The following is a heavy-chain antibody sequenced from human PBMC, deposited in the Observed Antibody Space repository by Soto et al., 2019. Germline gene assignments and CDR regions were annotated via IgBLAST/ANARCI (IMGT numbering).Heavy chain of an antibody. CDR3: GRCTSTSCHLGSDY. J-gene: IGHJ4*02. D-gene: IGHD2-2*01. CDR1: GFTFSSYA. Sequence: GGSLRLSCAASGFTFSSYAMNWVRQAPGKGLEWVALISHDGINKYYADSVRGRFTISRDSSTNTLYLQMNSLRAADTAVYYCGRCTSTSCHLGSDYWGQGTPVTVSS. V-gene: IGHV3-30-3*01. CDR2: ISHDGINK.